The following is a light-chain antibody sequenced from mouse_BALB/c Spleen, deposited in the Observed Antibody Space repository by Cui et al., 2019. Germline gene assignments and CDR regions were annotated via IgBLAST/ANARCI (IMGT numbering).Light chain of an antibody. V-gene: IGKV4-68*01. CDR1: SSVSY. J-gene: IGKJ5*01. CDR3: QQWSSNPLT. CDR2: LTS. Sequence: HIVLPQPPALMPASPGEKVTMTCSASSSVSYMYWYQQKPRASPKPWIYLTSNLASGVPARFSGSGSGTSYSLTISSMEAEDAATYYCQQWSSNPLTFGAGTKLELK.